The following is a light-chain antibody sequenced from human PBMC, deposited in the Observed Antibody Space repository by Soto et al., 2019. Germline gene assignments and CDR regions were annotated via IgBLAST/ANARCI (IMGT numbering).Light chain of an antibody. J-gene: IGKJ1*01. CDR1: QTISNY. CDR2: GAS. Sequence: DIQLTQSQSSLSASLVDRVSIXLRASQTISNYLNWYQLKPGKAPNLLMYGASYLKSGVPTRFSGSGSGTDFTLTISSLQPEDFAIYYCQQTYTTPEITFGQGTKVDIK. V-gene: IGKV1-39*01. CDR3: QQTYTTPEIT.